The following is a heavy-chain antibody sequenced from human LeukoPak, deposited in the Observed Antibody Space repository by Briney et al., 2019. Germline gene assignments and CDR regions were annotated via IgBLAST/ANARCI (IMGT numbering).Heavy chain of an antibody. CDR1: GFTFSNSA. D-gene: IGHD3-22*01. J-gene: IGHJ4*02. V-gene: IGHV3-23*01. CDR3: AKVWGNYYDSSGYYSDY. CDR2: ISGSGAST. Sequence: GGSLRLSCAASGFTFSNSAMSWVRQAPGKGLEWVSVISGSGASTYYSDSVKGRFSISRDESKNTVYLQMNSLRAEDTAVYYCAKVWGNYYDSSGYYSDYWGQGTLVTVSS.